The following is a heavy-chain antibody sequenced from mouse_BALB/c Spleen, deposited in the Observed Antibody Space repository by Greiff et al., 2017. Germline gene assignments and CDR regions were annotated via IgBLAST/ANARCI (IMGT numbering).Heavy chain of an antibody. CDR1: GFTFSSYG. J-gene: IGHJ3*01. D-gene: IGHD2-2*01. CDR2: ISSGGSYT. V-gene: IGHV5-6*01. Sequence: EVKVVESGGDLVKPGGSLKLSCAASGFTFSSYGMSWVRQTPDKRLEWVATISSGGSYTYYPDSVKWRFTISRDNAKNTLYLQMSSLKSEDTAMYYCARHGGYDSFAYWGQGALGTVSA. CDR3: ARHGGYDSFAY.